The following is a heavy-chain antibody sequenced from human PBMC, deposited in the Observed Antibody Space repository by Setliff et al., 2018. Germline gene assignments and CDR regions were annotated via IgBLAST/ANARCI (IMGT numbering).Heavy chain of an antibody. J-gene: IGHJ4*02. V-gene: IGHV3-23*01. D-gene: IGHD1-26*01. CDR1: GFTFSNYA. CDR2: ISGSGDST. Sequence: LRLSCVASGFTFSNYAMSWARQAPGKGPELVSTISGSGDSTYYADAMRGRFTISRDNSKNSLYLQAKGLRAEDPAVYYCVKDGVGPTYTYFFDYWGQGSEVTAPQ. CDR3: VKDGVGPTYTYFFDY.